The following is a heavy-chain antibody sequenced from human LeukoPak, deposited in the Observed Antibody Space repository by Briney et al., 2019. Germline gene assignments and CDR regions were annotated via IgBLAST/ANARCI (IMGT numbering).Heavy chain of an antibody. CDR3: ASLGYSPYDYSFDY. J-gene: IGHJ4*02. V-gene: IGHV3-74*01. Sequence: GGSLRLSCAASGFTFSSYWMHWVRQAPGKGPVWVSRINSDGSSTSYADSVKGRFTISRDNAKNTLYLQMNSLRAEDTAVYYCASLGYSPYDYSFDYWGQGTLVTVSS. CDR2: INSDGSST. CDR1: GFTFSSYW. D-gene: IGHD5-18*01.